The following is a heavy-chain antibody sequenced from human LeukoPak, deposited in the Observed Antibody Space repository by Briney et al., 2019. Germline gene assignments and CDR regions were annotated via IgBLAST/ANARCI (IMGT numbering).Heavy chain of an antibody. CDR1: GYTFTDHY. V-gene: IGHV1-2*06. CDR3: ARVMVSLVRGDYFYFDY. J-gene: IGHJ4*02. Sequence: ASVKVSCKASGYTFTDHYIHWVRQAPGQGIEWMGRINPNSGGTNVAQGVQGRVTMTRDTSISTAYMELSGLRSDDTAMYYCARVMVSLVRGDYFYFDYWAQGTLVTVSS. D-gene: IGHD3-10*01. CDR2: INPNSGGT.